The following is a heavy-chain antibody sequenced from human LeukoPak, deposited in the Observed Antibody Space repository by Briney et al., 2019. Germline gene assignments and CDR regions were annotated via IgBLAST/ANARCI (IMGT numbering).Heavy chain of an antibody. CDR1: GGSISSSNW. V-gene: IGHV4-4*02. J-gene: IGHJ6*04. D-gene: IGHD2-2*02. Sequence: PSGTLSLTCAVSGGSISSSNWWSWVRQPPGKGLEWIGEIYHSGSTNYNPSLKSRVTISVDKSKNQFSLKLSSVTAADTAVYYCARDCSSTSCYNYYYGMDVRGKGTTVTVSS. CDR2: IYHSGST. CDR3: ARDCSSTSCYNYYYGMDV.